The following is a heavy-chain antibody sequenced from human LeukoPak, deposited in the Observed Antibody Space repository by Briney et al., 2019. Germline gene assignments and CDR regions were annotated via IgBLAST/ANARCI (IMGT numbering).Heavy chain of an antibody. CDR3: ARVIRRGYYDSSGYRHYYYGMDV. CDR1: GDSVSSNSAA. D-gene: IGHD3-22*01. V-gene: IGHV6-1*01. CDR2: TYFRSKWYN. Sequence: SQTLSLTCAISGDSVSSNSAAWNWIRQSPSRGLEWLGRTYFRSKWYNDYAVSVKSRITINPDTSKNQFSLQLNSVTPEDTAVYYCARVIRRGYYDSSGYRHYYYGMDVWGQGTTVTVSS. J-gene: IGHJ6*02.